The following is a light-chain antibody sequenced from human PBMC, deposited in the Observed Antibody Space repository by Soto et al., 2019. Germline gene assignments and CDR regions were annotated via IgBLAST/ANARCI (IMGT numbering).Light chain of an antibody. CDR3: SSYSDTATRV. J-gene: IGLJ1*01. CDR1: RSDIGGYDF. CDR2: DVS. Sequence: QSALTQPASVSGSPGQSITISCTGSRSDIGGYDFVSWYQHHPGKAPKLMIFDVSNRPSRISSRFSGSKSGNTASLTISGLQTDDEADYYCSSYSDTATRVFGSGTKLTVL. V-gene: IGLV2-14*03.